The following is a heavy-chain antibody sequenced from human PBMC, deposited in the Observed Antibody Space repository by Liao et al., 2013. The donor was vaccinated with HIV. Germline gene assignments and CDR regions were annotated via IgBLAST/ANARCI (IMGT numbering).Heavy chain of an antibody. CDR3: ARVPGVRYCSSSSCYVDY. D-gene: IGHD2-2*01. Sequence: QVQLQESGPGLVKPSETLSLTCTVSGGSISSYYWSWIRQPAGKGLEWIGRIYTSGSAYYNPSLKSRVTISVDTSKNQFSLRLRSVTAADTAVYYCARVPGVRYCSSSSCYVDYWGQGTLVTVSS. J-gene: IGHJ4*02. CDR1: GGSISSYY. V-gene: IGHV4-4*07. CDR2: IYTSGSA.